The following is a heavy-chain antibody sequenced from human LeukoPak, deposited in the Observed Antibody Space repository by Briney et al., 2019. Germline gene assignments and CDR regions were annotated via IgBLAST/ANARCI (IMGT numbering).Heavy chain of an antibody. CDR3: TRDLPYSSGWYVGN. CDR1: GYSISSGYF. V-gene: IGHV4-38-2*02. J-gene: IGHJ4*02. Sequence: SETLSLTCGVSGYSISSGYFWGWIRQPPGKGLEWIGSIYHSGSTYYNPSLKSRVTISVDTSKNQFSLKASSVTAADTAVYYCTRDLPYSSGWYVGNWGQGTLVTVSS. D-gene: IGHD6-19*01. CDR2: IYHSGST.